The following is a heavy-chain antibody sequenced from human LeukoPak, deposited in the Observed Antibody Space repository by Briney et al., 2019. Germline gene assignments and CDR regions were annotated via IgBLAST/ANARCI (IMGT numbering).Heavy chain of an antibody. CDR3: VRGGLRNWYFDL. D-gene: IGHD5-12*01. J-gene: IGHJ2*01. V-gene: IGHV3-74*01. CDR2: LNSDGTNT. CDR1: GFTFSSHW. Sequence: PGGSLRLSCEASGFTFSSHWVHWVRQAPGKGLVWVSRLNSDGTNTYHADSVKGRVTISRDNAKNTVYLEMNSLRAEDTAIYYCVRGGLRNWYFDLWGRGTLVTVSS.